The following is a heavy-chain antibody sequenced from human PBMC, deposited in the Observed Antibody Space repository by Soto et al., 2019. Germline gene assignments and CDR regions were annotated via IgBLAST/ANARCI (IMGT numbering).Heavy chain of an antibody. CDR1: GFTFSSHW. CDR2: INGDGSST. D-gene: IGHD1-7*01. CDR3: AGSPGLSRISGTTLGA. J-gene: IGHJ5*01. V-gene: IGHV3-74*01. Sequence: EVQLVESGGGLVQPGGSLRLSCAASGFTFSSHWMHWVRQAPGKGLVWVSRINGDGSSTSYADSVKGRFTISRYNAKNMLYLQVNSLRAADTAVYYCAGSPGLSRISGTTLGAWGQGTLVTVSS.